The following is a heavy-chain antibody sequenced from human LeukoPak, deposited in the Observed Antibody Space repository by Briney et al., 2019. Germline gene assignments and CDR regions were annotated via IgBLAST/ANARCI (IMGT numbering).Heavy chain of an antibody. V-gene: IGHV3-48*02. CDR2: ISSSSGTI. Sequence: GGSLRLSCAASGFTFSSYSMSWVRQAPGRGLEWVSCISSSSGTINYADSVKGRFTISRDNAKNSLNLQMNSLRDEDTAVYYCARTTGTTIYYYMDVWGKGTTVTASS. D-gene: IGHD1-7*01. CDR3: ARTTGTTIYYYMDV. CDR1: GFTFSSYS. J-gene: IGHJ6*03.